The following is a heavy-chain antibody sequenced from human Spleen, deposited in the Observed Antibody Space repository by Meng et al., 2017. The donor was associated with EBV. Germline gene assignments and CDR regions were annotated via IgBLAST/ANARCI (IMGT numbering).Heavy chain of an antibody. CDR3: ARGVKYCSGGSCYHFDS. D-gene: IGHD2-15*01. J-gene: IGHJ4*02. Sequence: GQLPEQGPGLWKPSGPLTLTCTGSGGSVSSGIYYWSWIRQPPGKGLEWIGYIYYGGSTNYDPSLKSRVTISVDTSKNQFSLKLSSVIAADTAIYYCARGVKYCSGGSCYHFDSWGQGTLVTVSS. CDR2: IYYGGST. V-gene: IGHV4-61*01. CDR1: GGSVSSGIYY.